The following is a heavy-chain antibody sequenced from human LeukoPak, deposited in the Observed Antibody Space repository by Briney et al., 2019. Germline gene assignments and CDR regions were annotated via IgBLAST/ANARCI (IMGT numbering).Heavy chain of an antibody. D-gene: IGHD1-14*01. V-gene: IGHV1-18*01. Sequence: ASVKLSCRAAGYIFTSYGFTWVRQAPGQGLEWLGWISAYNGDTSYAPKLQGRGTMTTDTSTTTDYLELRNLRSEDQAVAYCWRAQMPQPNWFDPWGQGTLVTVSS. J-gene: IGHJ5*02. CDR1: GYIFTSYG. CDR2: ISAYNGDT. CDR3: WRAQMPQPNWFDP.